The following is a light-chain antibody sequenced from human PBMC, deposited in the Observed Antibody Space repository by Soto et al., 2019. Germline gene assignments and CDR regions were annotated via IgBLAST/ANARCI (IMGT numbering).Light chain of an antibody. CDR1: QGIGND. V-gene: IGKV1-17*01. CDR3: LQHNSYPRT. J-gene: IGKJ1*01. CDR2: TAS. Sequence: DIQTTQSPSSLSASVGDRVTITCRASQGIGNDLGWYQQRPGRAPKRLIYTASSLQSGVPSRFSGSGSGTDFTLTITRLQPEDFATYYCLQHNSYPRTFGQGTKVEIK.